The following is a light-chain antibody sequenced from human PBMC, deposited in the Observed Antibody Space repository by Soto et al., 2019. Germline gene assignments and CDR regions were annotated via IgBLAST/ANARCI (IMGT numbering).Light chain of an antibody. CDR2: EDN. Sequence: NFMLTQPHSVSESPGKTVIISCTRSSGGFPSNSVQWYQQRPGSAPTTTISEDNQRPSGVPDRFSGSTDGSSNSASLIISGLQTEDEADYYCQSYDSNTVVFGGGTKVTVL. V-gene: IGLV6-57*03. CDR1: SGGFPSNS. J-gene: IGLJ2*01. CDR3: QSYDSNTVV.